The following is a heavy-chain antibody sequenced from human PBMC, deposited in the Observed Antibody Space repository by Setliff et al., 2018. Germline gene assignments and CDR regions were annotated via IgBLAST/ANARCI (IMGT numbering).Heavy chain of an antibody. CDR1: GASINSYDYY. Sequence: PSETLSLTCTVSGASINSYDYYWAWIRQPPGEGLEWIGNIYYSGSTNYNPSLKSRVIISVDTFRSQFSLQLTSVTAADTAVYYCARDAYDYPFDYWGQGTLVTVSS. CDR3: ARDAYDYPFDY. D-gene: IGHD5-12*01. CDR2: IYYSGST. J-gene: IGHJ4*02. V-gene: IGHV4-39*01.